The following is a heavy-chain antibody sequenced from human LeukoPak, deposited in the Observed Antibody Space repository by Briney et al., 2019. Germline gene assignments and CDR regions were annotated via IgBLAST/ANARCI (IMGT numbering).Heavy chain of an antibody. CDR2: INPNSGGT. Sequence: ASVKVSCKASGYTFTGYYMHWVRQAPGQGLEWMGWINPNSGGTNYAQKFQGRVTMTRDTSISTAYMELSRLRSDDTAVYYCARAPVPGYCSGGSCYPQLYWGQGTLVTVSS. J-gene: IGHJ4*02. V-gene: IGHV1-2*02. CDR3: ARAPVPGYCSGGSCYPQLY. D-gene: IGHD2-15*01. CDR1: GYTFTGYY.